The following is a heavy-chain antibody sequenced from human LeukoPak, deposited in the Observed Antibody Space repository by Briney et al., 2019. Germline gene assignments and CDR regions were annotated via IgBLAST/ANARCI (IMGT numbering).Heavy chain of an antibody. CDR3: ARGIGYFDY. CDR1: GFAFSHYG. J-gene: IGHJ4*02. D-gene: IGHD2/OR15-2a*01. Sequence: GTSLSLSCEASGFAFSHYGMHWVRQAPGKGLEWLALMWNDGTNKDYADSVKGRFTISRDNSKSTLFLQMNSLRAEETAVYYCARGIGYFDYWGQGTLVTVSS. V-gene: IGHV3-33*01. CDR2: MWNDGTNK.